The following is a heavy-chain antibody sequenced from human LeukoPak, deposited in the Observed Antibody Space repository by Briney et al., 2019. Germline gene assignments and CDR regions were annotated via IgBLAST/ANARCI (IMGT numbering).Heavy chain of an antibody. Sequence: GGSLRLSCVASGFTFSTFSMSWVREAPGQGLEWVANVIQDGSEKYYVDSVKGRFTISRDNAKNSLYLQMNSLRAEDTAVYYCASDGYYAVGYWGQGTLVTVAS. CDR3: ASDGYYAVGY. CDR1: GFTFSTFS. CDR2: VIQDGSEK. D-gene: IGHD3-3*01. J-gene: IGHJ4*02. V-gene: IGHV3-7*01.